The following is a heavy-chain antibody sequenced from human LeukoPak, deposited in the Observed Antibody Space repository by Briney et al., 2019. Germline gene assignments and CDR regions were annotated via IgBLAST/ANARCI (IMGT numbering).Heavy chain of an antibody. D-gene: IGHD2-8*02. J-gene: IGHJ4*02. CDR1: GGSFNGYY. Sequence: SETLSLTCAVYGGSFNGYYWSWVRQPPGRGLEWIAEINHSGSPNYNPSLKSRVTMSIDTSKNQFSLKLSSVTAADTAVYYCARVIVVLGGYFDYWGQGTLVTVSS. V-gene: IGHV4-34*01. CDR2: INHSGSP. CDR3: ARVIVVLGGYFDY.